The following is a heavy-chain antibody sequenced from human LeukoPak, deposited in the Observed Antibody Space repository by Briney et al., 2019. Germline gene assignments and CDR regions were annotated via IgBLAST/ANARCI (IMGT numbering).Heavy chain of an antibody. CDR2: INSDGSST. Sequence: GGSLRLSCAASGFPFSYDWMHWVHQAPGKGLVWVSRINSDGSSTSYADSVKGRFTISRDNAENTLYLQMNSLRAEDTAVYYCARASGTDATGYVQIDLWGQGTLVTVSS. CDR1: GFPFSYDW. J-gene: IGHJ5*02. D-gene: IGHD3-9*01. CDR3: ARASGTDATGYVQIDL. V-gene: IGHV3-74*01.